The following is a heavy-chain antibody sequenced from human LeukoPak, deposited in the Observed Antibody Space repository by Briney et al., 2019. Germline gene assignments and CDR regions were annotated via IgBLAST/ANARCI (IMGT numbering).Heavy chain of an antibody. CDR3: ARGGYCSTTSCYTVGGMDV. CDR1: EFTTSSYW. Sequence: GGSLRLSCAAAEFTTSSYWMSWVRQAPGKGLEWVSAISGSGGSTYYADSVKGRFTISRDNSKNTLYLQMNSLRVEDTAVYYCARGGYCSTTSCYTVGGMDVWGQGTTVTVSS. V-gene: IGHV3-23*01. CDR2: ISGSGGST. J-gene: IGHJ6*02. D-gene: IGHD2-2*02.